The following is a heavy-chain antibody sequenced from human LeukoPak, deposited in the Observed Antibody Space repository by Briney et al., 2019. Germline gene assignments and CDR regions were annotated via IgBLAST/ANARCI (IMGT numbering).Heavy chain of an antibody. D-gene: IGHD1-20*01. CDR3: ARVRPITGIGY. J-gene: IGHJ4*02. V-gene: IGHV1-2*02. CDR2: INPKSGAT. CDR1: GYTFTDWY. Sequence: GASVKVSCKTSGYTFTDWYIHWVRQAPGQGLEWMAWINPKSGATNYAQQFQGRVTVTRDTSISTVYMDLSSLRSDDTVVYYCARVRPITGIGYWGQGILITVSS.